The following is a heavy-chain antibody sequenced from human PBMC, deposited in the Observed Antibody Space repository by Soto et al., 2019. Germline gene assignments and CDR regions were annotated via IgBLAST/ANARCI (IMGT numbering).Heavy chain of an antibody. CDR1: GGSIIDHY. V-gene: IGHV4-59*08. Sequence: SETLSLTCTVSGGSIIDHYLSWIRQTRVNGLECIGYIYYPVTTTYGPSLKSRVTRSVDRWKSECCLKLSSVTAADTAVYYCARLGGFYQAFDSWGQRTLLTDS. J-gene: IGHJ4*02. CDR3: ARLGGFYQAFDS. CDR2: IYYPVTT. D-gene: IGHD3-22*01.